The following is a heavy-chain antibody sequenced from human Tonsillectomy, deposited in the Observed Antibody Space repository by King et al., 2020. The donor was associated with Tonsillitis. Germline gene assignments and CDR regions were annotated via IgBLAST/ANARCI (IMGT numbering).Heavy chain of an antibody. D-gene: IGHD2-2*02. CDR1: GFTFSSYA. V-gene: IGHV3-23*04. CDR2: ISGSGGST. J-gene: IGHJ6*03. Sequence: VKLVESGGGLVQPGGSLRLSCAASGFTFSSYAMSWVRQAPGKGLEWVSAISGSGGSTYYADSVKGRFTISRDNSKNTLYLQMNSLRAEDTAVYYCAKGGGCSSTSCYTNYYYYMDVWGKGTTVTVSS. CDR3: AKGGGCSSTSCYTNYYYYMDV.